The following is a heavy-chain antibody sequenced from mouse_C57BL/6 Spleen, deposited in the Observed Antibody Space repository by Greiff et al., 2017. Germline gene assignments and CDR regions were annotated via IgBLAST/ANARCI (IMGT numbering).Heavy chain of an antibody. CDR1: GYTFTSYW. V-gene: IGHV1-7*01. Sequence: QVQLKQSGAELAKPGASVKLSCKVSGYTFTSYWMHWVKQRPGQGLEWIGYINPSSGYTKYNQKFKDKATLTADKSSSTAYMQLSSLTYEDSAVYYCARGGYYPLWYFDVWGTGTTVTVSS. J-gene: IGHJ1*03. D-gene: IGHD2-3*01. CDR2: INPSSGYT. CDR3: ARGGYYPLWYFDV.